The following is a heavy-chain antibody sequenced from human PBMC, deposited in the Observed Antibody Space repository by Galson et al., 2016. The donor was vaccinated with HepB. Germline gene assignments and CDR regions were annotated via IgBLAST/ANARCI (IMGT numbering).Heavy chain of an antibody. J-gene: IGHJ4*02. CDR1: GFTVGTSY. CDR3: ARDSGYNEHGGFDN. CDR2: IFSGGTI. V-gene: IGHV3-66*02. D-gene: IGHD5-24*01. Sequence: SLRLSCAASGFTVGTSYMAWVRHFPGKGLESVSVIFSGGTIFYADSAQGRFTISRDSAKNILYLQMRNLRPEDTALYYCARDSGYNEHGGFDNWGQGTLVTGAS.